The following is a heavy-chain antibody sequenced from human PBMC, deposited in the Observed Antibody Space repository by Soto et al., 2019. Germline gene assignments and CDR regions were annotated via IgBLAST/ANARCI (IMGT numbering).Heavy chain of an antibody. V-gene: IGHV1-3*01. J-gene: IGHJ6*02. CDR1: VYSFAKYG. D-gene: IGHD2-2*01. Sequence: ASVKASCKTSVYSFAKYGLHWVRQAPGRRLEWMGWINPGNGDTKYSQKLQGRVTITRDTSATTAYMELSSLRSEDSAVFYCARTDCSSNSCYNYYYYGMDVWGQGTSVTVSS. CDR2: INPGNGDT. CDR3: ARTDCSSNSCYNYYYYGMDV.